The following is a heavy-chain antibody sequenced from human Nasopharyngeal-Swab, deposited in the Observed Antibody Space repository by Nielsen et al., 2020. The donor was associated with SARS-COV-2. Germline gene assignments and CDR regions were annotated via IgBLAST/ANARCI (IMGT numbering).Heavy chain of an antibody. CDR2: INHSGST. J-gene: IGHJ5*02. V-gene: IGHV4-34*01. CDR3: ARHVRFLEWLLYQYWLDP. D-gene: IGHD3-3*01. Sequence: SETLSLTCAVYGGSFSGYYWSWIRQPPGKGLEWIGEINHSGSTNYNPSLKSRVTISVDTSKNQFSLKLSSVTAADTAVYYCARHVRFLEWLLYQYWLDPWGQGTLVTVSS. CDR1: GGSFSGYY.